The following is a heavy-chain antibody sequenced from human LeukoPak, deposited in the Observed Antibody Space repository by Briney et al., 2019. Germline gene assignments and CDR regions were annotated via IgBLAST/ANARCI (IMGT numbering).Heavy chain of an antibody. CDR1: GYTLTELS. D-gene: IGHD3-22*01. V-gene: IGHV1-24*01. CDR3: ATDPLHYYDSSGLKYNWFDP. CDR2: FDPEDGET. J-gene: IGHJ5*02. Sequence: ASVKVSCKGSGYTLTELSMHWVRQAPGKGLEWMGGFDPEDGETIYAQKFQGRVTMTEDTSTDTAYMELSSLRSEDTAVYYCATDPLHYYDSSGLKYNWFDPWGQGTLVTVSS.